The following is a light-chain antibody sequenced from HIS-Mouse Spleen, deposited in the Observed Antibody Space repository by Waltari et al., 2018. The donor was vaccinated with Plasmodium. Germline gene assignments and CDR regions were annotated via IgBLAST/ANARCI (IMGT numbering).Light chain of an antibody. Sequence: SYELTQPPSVSVSPGQTARITCSGDALPKKYAYWYQQKSGQAPVLVIYEDSKRPSGIPEGFSGSSSGTMATLTISGARVEGEADYYCYSTDSSGNHRVFGGGTKLTVL. CDR3: YSTDSSGNHRV. V-gene: IGLV3-10*01. CDR2: EDS. J-gene: IGLJ3*02. CDR1: ALPKKY.